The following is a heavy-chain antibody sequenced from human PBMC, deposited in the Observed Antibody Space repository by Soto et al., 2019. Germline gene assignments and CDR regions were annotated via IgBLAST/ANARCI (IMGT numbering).Heavy chain of an antibody. CDR2: IYPGDSDT. CDR3: ARHTSNFRYYYYALGV. J-gene: IGHJ6*02. D-gene: IGHD2-2*01. Sequence: GESLKISCKGSGYTFTDYWIGWVRQLPGKGLEWMGIIYPGDSDTRYSPSFQGHVTITVDKSTSTAYLQWNNLKASDTAMYYCARHTSNFRYYYYALGVWRQVTTVTVSS. V-gene: IGHV5-51*01. CDR1: GYTFTDYW.